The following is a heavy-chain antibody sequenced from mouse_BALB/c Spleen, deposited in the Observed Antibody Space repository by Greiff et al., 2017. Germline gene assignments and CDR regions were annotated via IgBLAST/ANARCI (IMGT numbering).Heavy chain of an antibody. J-gene: IGHJ2*01. CDR2: ISSGGST. CDR1: GFTFSSYA. Sequence: VQLKESGGGLVKPGGSLKLSCAASGFTFSSYAMSWVRQTPEKRLEWVASISSGGSTYYPDSVKGRFTISRDNARNILYLQMSSLRSEDTAMYYCARDGFITTVVYFDYWGQGTTLTVSS. D-gene: IGHD1-1*01. CDR3: ARDGFITTVVYFDY. V-gene: IGHV5-6-5*01.